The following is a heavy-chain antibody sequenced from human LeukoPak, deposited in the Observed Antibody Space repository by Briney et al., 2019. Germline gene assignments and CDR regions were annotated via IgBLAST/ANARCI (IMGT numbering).Heavy chain of an antibody. CDR2: ISSSGGDT. Sequence: GGSLRLSCAASRFTFSSYGMSWVRQAPGKGLEWVSGISSSGGDTYYADSVKGRFTISRDNSKNTLYLQMNSLRAGDTAVYYCARAMVRGVIIGACDMWGQGTMVTVSS. D-gene: IGHD3-10*01. J-gene: IGHJ3*02. CDR1: RFTFSSYG. V-gene: IGHV3-23*01. CDR3: ARAMVRGVIIGACDM.